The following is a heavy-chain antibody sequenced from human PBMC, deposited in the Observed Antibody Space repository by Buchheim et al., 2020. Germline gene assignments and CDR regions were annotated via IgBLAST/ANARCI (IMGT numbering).Heavy chain of an antibody. CDR2: INPSGGST. V-gene: IGHV1-46*01. CDR1: GYTFSSYY. D-gene: IGHD6-13*01. Sequence: QVQLVQSGAEVKKPGVSVKVSCKASGYTFSSYYMHWVRQAPGQGLEWMGIINPSGGSTSYTQKLQGRVTMHRDTSTSTVYIELSSQRSEDTAVYYCAIANPPPYSSSWPYYGMDVCGQGTT. J-gene: IGHJ6*02. CDR3: AIANPPPYSSSWPYYGMDV.